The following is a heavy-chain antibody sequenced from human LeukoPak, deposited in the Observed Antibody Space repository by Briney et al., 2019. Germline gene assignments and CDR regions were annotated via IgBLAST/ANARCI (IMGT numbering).Heavy chain of an antibody. Sequence: GGSLRLSCAASGFIFDDYALHWVRQAPGKGLEWVTGISWNSGDIDYVDSVKGRFTISRGNAKDSLYLQMNSLRAEDTALYYCFVGQGINCWGQGTLVTVSP. D-gene: IGHD3-10*01. CDR2: ISWNSGDI. V-gene: IGHV3-9*01. CDR1: GFIFDDYA. CDR3: FVGQGINC. J-gene: IGHJ4*02.